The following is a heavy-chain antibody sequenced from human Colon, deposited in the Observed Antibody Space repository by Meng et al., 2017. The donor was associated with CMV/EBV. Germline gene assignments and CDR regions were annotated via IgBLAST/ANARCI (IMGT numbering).Heavy chain of an antibody. V-gene: IGHV3-74*01. CDR3: TRLGGSKPFDY. CDR2: INKDGGSI. CDR1: GFTFRSYW. Sequence: GESLKISCTGSGFTFRSYWMHWVRQVPGKGLVWVSRINKDGGSITYADFVEGRFTISRDNAKNTLYLQMNSLRVEDTAVYYCTRLGGSKPFDYWGQGTLVTVSS. J-gene: IGHJ4*02. D-gene: IGHD3-16*01.